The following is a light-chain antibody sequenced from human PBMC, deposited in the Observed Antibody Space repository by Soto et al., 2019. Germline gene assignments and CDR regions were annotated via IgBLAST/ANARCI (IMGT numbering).Light chain of an antibody. CDR2: AAS. Sequence: EIQITQSPSSLSASVGDRVTITCRASQSITNYLNWYQQQPGKAPKLLIFAASSLHSGVPSRFSGSGSGTDFTLTIRSLQPEDFATYLRQQSYNNTLTFGGGTKLDIK. V-gene: IGKV1-39*01. J-gene: IGKJ4*01. CDR1: QSITNY. CDR3: QQSYNNTLT.